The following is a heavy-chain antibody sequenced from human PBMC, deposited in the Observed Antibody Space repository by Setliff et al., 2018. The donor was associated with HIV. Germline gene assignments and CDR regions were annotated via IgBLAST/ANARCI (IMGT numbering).Heavy chain of an antibody. J-gene: IGHJ6*03. CDR1: GFTFSSYE. CDR3: ARAAGYNYGFDYMDV. D-gene: IGHD5-18*01. Sequence: GGSLRLSCAASGFTFSSYEMNWVRQAPGKGLEWVSYISSSGSTIYYADSVKGRFTISRDNAKNSLYLQMNSLRAEDTAVYYCARAAGYNYGFDYMDVWGKGTTVTVSS. CDR2: ISSSGSTI. V-gene: IGHV3-48*03.